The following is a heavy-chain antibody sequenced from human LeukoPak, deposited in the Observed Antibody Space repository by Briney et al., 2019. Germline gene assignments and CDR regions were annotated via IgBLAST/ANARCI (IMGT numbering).Heavy chain of an antibody. V-gene: IGHV3-48*04. D-gene: IGHD6-13*01. CDR2: ISSGSSTI. J-gene: IGHJ5*01. Sequence: GGSLRLSCAASGFTFSIYSMNWVRQAPGKGLEWVSYISSGSSTIYYADSVKGRFTIPRDNAKNSLYLQMNSLRAEDTAAYYCAGGTSSSANTWFDSWGQGMLVTVSS. CDR3: AGGTSSSANTWFDS. CDR1: GFTFSIYS.